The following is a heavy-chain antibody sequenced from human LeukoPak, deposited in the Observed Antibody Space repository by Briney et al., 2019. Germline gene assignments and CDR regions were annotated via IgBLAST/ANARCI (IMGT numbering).Heavy chain of an antibody. V-gene: IGHV1-18*01. Sequence: ASVKVSCKASGYTFTSYGTSWVRQAPGQGLEWMGWISAYNGNTNYAQKLQGRVTMTTDTSTSTAYMELRSLRSDDTAVYYCARAIVECSGGSCYSYYFDYWGQGTLVTVSS. CDR2: ISAYNGNT. D-gene: IGHD2-15*01. J-gene: IGHJ4*02. CDR3: ARAIVECSGGSCYSYYFDY. CDR1: GYTFTSYG.